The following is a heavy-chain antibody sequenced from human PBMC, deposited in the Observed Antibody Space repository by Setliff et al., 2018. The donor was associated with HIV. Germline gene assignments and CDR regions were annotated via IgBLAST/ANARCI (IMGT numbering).Heavy chain of an antibody. D-gene: IGHD6-6*01. CDR2: IYPGDSET. Sequence: GESLKISCQGSGYFFLSSWIGWVRQVPGKGLEWVAIIYPGDSETRYSPSFEGQVTVSVDQSITTAYLQWSSLKASDTAMYYCATSPGTYSDSSASYFDYWGQGTLVTVSS. CDR1: GYFFLSSW. CDR3: ATSPGTYSDSSASYFDY. V-gene: IGHV5-51*01. J-gene: IGHJ4*02.